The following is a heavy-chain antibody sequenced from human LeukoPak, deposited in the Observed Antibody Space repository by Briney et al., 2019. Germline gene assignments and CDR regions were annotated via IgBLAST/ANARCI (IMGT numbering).Heavy chain of an antibody. CDR1: GLTFDTYA. D-gene: IGHD3-10*01. Sequence: GGSLRLSCAASGLTFDTYAMSGVRQAPGKGLEWVSTISAGGDTTYYADSVKGRFTISRDNSKNTLYLQMNSLRAEDTAVYFCASWAGGVRELIIHVFDYWGQGTLVTVS. CDR2: ISAGGDTT. CDR3: ASWAGGVRELIIHVFDY. J-gene: IGHJ4*02. V-gene: IGHV3-23*01.